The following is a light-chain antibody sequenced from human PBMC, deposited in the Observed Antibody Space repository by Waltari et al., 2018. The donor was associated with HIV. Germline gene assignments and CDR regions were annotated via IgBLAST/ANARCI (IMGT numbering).Light chain of an antibody. CDR2: THN. CDR1: SSNIGTNS. CDR3: AAWDDTLTVV. Sequence: HSVLPQPPSASGTPGQGVPISCSGTSSNIGTNSVYWHQQFPGTAPKLLIYTHNKRPSGVPDRFSGSKSGLSASLAIGCLRSDDETDYYCAAWDDTLTVVFGGGTKLTVL. V-gene: IGLV1-47*01. J-gene: IGLJ2*01.